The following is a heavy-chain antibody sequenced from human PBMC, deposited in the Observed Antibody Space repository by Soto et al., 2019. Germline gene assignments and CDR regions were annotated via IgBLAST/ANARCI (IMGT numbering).Heavy chain of an antibody. CDR3: GKAVYSNLAYGMDV. CDR1: GLTFSNYA. V-gene: IGHV3-23*01. Sequence: EVQLLDSGGGLVQPGGSLRLSCAASGLTFSNYAMTWVRQAPGKGLEWVSGISGSVGNTYYADSVKGRFTISRDNSNNTLYLQMNSLRAEDTAVYYCGKAVYSNLAYGMDVWGQGTTVTVSS. D-gene: IGHD4-4*01. J-gene: IGHJ6*02. CDR2: ISGSVGNT.